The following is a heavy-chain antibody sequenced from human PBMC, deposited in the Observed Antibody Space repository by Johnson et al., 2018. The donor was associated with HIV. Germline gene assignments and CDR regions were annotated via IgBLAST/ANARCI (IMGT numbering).Heavy chain of an antibody. CDR3: AKDSRRWGAFSDAFDI. D-gene: IGHD1-26*01. J-gene: IGHJ3*02. CDR2: IRYDGSNK. Sequence: QVQLVESGGGVVQPGGSLRLSCAASGFTFSSYGMHWVRQAPGKGLEWVAFIRYDGSNKYYADSVKGRFPISRDNSKNTLYRQMNSLRAEDTAVYYCAKDSRRWGAFSDAFDIWGQGTMVTVSS. V-gene: IGHV3-30*02. CDR1: GFTFSSYG.